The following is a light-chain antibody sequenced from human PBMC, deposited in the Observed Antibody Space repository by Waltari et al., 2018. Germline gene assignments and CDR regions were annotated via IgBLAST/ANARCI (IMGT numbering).Light chain of an antibody. CDR1: SSDLGGYNY. Sequence: QSALTQPASVSGSPGQSITISCTGTSSDLGGYNYVSWYQEHPGRAPKLMIFDVSDRPSGVSNRFSGSKSGNTASLTISGLQADDEADYYCSSYTSSGTPWVFGGGTKLTVL. V-gene: IGLV2-14*03. J-gene: IGLJ3*02. CDR3: SSYTSSGTPWV. CDR2: DVS.